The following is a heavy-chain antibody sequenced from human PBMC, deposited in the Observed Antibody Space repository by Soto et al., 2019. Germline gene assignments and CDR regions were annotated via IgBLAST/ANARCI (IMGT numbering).Heavy chain of an antibody. J-gene: IGHJ4*02. CDR3: AAVVPAAFNFDY. CDR1: GYTLTELS. CDR2: FDPEDGET. Sequence: GASVKVSCKVSGYTLTELSMHWVRQAPGKGLEWMGGFDPEDGETIYAQKFQGRVTMTEDTSTDTAYMELSSLRSEDTAVYYCAAVVPAAFNFDYWGQGTLVTVSS. V-gene: IGHV1-24*01. D-gene: IGHD2-2*01.